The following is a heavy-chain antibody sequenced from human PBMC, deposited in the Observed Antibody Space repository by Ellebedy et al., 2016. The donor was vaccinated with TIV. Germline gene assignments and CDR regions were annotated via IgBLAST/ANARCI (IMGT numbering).Heavy chain of an antibody. J-gene: IGHJ4*02. Sequence: GESLKISCAASGFTFAIYSMNWVRQAPGKGLEWVSYIPGSSSPIYYADSVKGRFTISRDDAKNSVYLQMNSLRDEDTALYYCASDRNWAFDYWGQGILVTVSS. V-gene: IGHV3-48*02. CDR2: IPGSSSPI. D-gene: IGHD7-27*01. CDR1: GFTFAIYS. CDR3: ASDRNWAFDY.